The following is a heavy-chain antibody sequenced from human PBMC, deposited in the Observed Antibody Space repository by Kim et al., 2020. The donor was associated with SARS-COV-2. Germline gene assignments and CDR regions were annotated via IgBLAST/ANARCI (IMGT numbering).Heavy chain of an antibody. Sequence: GGSLRLSCAASGFTFSSYAMSWVRQAPGKGLEWVSAISGSGGSTYYADSVKGRFTISRDNSKNTLYLQMNSLRAEDTAVYYCARVWLKHNHFDYWGQGTLVTVSS. V-gene: IGHV3-23*01. CDR1: GFTFSSYA. D-gene: IGHD1-1*01. CDR2: ISGSGGST. CDR3: ARVWLKHNHFDY. J-gene: IGHJ4*02.